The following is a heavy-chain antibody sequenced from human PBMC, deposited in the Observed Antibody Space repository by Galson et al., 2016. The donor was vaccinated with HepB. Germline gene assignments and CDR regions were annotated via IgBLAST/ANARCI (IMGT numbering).Heavy chain of an antibody. CDR1: GGTFSTYP. V-gene: IGHV1-69*13. CDR3: AREPAPYYYDNSGYYFHK. Sequence: SVKVSCKASGGTFSTYPMNWVRQAPGQGLQWMGRIIPIFGTANYSQKFQDRVTITADESTSTAYMELSSLRSEDTAVYYCAREPAPYYYDNSGYYFHKWGQGTLVTVSS. J-gene: IGHJ4*02. CDR2: IIPIFGTA. D-gene: IGHD3-22*01.